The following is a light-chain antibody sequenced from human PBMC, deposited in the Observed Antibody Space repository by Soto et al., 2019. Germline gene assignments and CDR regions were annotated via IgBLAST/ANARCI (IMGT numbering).Light chain of an antibody. Sequence: DIQMTQSPSSRSASVGDRVTITCRASQSISSYLNWYQQKPGKAPKLLIYAASSLQSGVPSRFSGSGSGTDFTLTISSLQPEDFATYYCQQSYSTPLTFGGGTKV. CDR1: QSISSY. CDR2: AAS. V-gene: IGKV1-39*01. J-gene: IGKJ4*01. CDR3: QQSYSTPLT.